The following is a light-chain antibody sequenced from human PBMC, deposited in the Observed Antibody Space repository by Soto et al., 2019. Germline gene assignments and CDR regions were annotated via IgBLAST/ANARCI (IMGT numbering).Light chain of an antibody. CDR2: DVT. J-gene: IGLJ2*01. CDR1: SSDVGGYKY. V-gene: IGLV2-8*01. CDR3: TSYAGSNTLL. Sequence: HSALTQPPSASGSPGQSVTISCAGTSSDVGGYKYVSWYQHHPGKAPKLIIYDVTKRPSGVPDRFSGSKSGNTASLTGSGLQAEDEAHYYCTSYAGSNTLLFGGGTKLTVL.